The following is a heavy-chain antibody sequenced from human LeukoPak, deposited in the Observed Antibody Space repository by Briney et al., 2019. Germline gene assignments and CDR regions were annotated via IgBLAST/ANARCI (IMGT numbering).Heavy chain of an antibody. D-gene: IGHD3-22*01. CDR2: IKEDGSEK. Sequence: GGSLRLSCAASGFTSSNNWMSWVSQAPGKGLEWVANIKEDGSEKYYVDSVKGRFAISRDNAKNSLYVQMNSLSAEDTAVYHCERAFVDDGTSTSWGQGTLVTVSS. J-gene: IGHJ5*02. V-gene: IGHV3-7*05. CDR3: ERAFVDDGTSTS. CDR1: GFTSSNNW.